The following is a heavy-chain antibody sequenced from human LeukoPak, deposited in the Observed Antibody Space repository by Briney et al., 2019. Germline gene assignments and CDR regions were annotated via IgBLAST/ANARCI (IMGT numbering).Heavy chain of an antibody. CDR1: GGSISSSSYY. CDR3: ARLLSESYYYYGMDV. D-gene: IGHD1-14*01. V-gene: IGHV4-39*07. CDR2: IYYSGST. Sequence: PSETLSLTCTVSGGSISSSSYYWGWIRQPPGKGLEWIGSIYYSGSTNYNPSLKSRVTISVDTSKNQFSLKLSSVTAADTAVYYCARLLSESYYYYGMDVWGQGTTVTVS. J-gene: IGHJ6*02.